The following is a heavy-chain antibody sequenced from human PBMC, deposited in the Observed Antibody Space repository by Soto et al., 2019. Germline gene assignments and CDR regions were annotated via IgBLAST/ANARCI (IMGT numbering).Heavy chain of an antibody. Sequence: GGSLSLSCAGSGFPFNNAWMTWVRQAPGQGLEWVANIKQDGSEKYYVDSVKGRFTISRDNAKNSLYLQMNSLRAEDTAVYYCARGSGITMIVVVITPYDYWGQGTLVTVSS. D-gene: IGHD3-22*01. CDR1: GFPFNNAW. CDR3: ARGSGITMIVVVITPYDY. V-gene: IGHV3-7*01. J-gene: IGHJ4*02. CDR2: IKQDGSEK.